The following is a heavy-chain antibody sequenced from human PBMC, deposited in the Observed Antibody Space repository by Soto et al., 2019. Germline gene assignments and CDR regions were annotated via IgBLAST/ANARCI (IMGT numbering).Heavy chain of an antibody. D-gene: IGHD5-18*01. Sequence: AVKVSCKASGGTFSSYAISWVRQAPGQGLEWMGGIIPIFGTANYAQKFQGRVTITADESTSTAYMELSSLRSEDTAVYYCARDLVDTAMVAYYYYGMDVWGQGTTVTV. V-gene: IGHV1-69*13. J-gene: IGHJ6*02. CDR2: IIPIFGTA. CDR1: GGTFSSYA. CDR3: ARDLVDTAMVAYYYYGMDV.